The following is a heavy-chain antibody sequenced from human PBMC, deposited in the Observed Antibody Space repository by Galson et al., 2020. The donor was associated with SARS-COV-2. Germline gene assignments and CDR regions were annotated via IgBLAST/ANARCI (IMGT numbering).Heavy chain of an antibody. CDR3: ARSGPGLIQLSAAKLGYQYYYMDV. Sequence: GESLKISCQASGYIFTSHDIIWVRQATGQGLEWMGWVNGNSGNTGYALKFQGRVTMTRDTSVRTAYMELSNLKSEDTAVYYCARSGPGLIQLSAAKLGYQYYYMDVWGEGTAVTVSS. CDR2: VNGNSGNT. D-gene: IGHD7-27*01. J-gene: IGHJ6*03. V-gene: IGHV1-8*01. CDR1: GYIFTSHD.